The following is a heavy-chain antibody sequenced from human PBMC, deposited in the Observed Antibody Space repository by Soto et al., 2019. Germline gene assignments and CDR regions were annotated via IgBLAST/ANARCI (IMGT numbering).Heavy chain of an antibody. CDR2: IGYSGAT. V-gene: IGHV4-31*03. D-gene: IGHD2-15*01. Sequence: XETLSLPFTVSGGSITSASSFWSWIRQHPGKGPEWIAFIGYSGATSYNPSLASRVTISVDTSKSQFSLNLRSVNAADTAVYYCARGGASSNWFAPWGQGTLVTVPS. J-gene: IGHJ5*02. CDR3: ARGGASSNWFAP. CDR1: GGSITSASSF.